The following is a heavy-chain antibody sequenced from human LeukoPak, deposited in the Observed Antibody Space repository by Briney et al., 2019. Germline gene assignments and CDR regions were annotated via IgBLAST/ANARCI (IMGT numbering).Heavy chain of an antibody. D-gene: IGHD1-26*01. J-gene: IGHJ6*03. V-gene: IGHV4-34*01. CDR2: INHSGST. CDR1: GGSFSGYY. Sequence: SETLSLTCAVYGGSFSGYYWSWIRQPPGKGLEWIGEINHSGSTNYNPSLKSRVTISVDTSKNQFSLKLSSVTAADTAVYYCARESHRFSWGATLYYYYMDVWGKGTTVTISS. CDR3: ARESHRFSWGATLYYYYMDV.